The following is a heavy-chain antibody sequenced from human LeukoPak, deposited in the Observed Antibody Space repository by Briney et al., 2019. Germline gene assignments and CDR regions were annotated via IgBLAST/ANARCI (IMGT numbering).Heavy chain of an antibody. CDR3: ARSHIRWGYRHLDF. CDR1: GYSFADYY. J-gene: IGHJ4*02. Sequence: ASVKVSCKASGYSFADYYIHWVRQTHGQGLEWMGWIYPKTGGTNYAQQFQGRVTMTADTSSSTAYMELSGLPSGDTALFFWARSHIRWGYRHLDFWAQGTRLTVST. CDR2: IYPKTGGT. D-gene: IGHD7-27*01. V-gene: IGHV1-2*02.